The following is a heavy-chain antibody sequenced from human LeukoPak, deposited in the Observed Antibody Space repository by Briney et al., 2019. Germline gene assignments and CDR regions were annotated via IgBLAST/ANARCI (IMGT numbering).Heavy chain of an antibody. Sequence: GESLKISCKGSGYSFTSYWIGWVRQMPGKGLEWMGIIYPGDSDTRYSPSFQGQVTISADKSISTAYLQWSSLKASDTAMYYCARLSELGSDYTHFDYWGQGTLVTVSS. V-gene: IGHV5-51*01. J-gene: IGHJ4*02. CDR2: IYPGDSDT. CDR1: GYSFTSYW. D-gene: IGHD5-12*01. CDR3: ARLSELGSDYTHFDY.